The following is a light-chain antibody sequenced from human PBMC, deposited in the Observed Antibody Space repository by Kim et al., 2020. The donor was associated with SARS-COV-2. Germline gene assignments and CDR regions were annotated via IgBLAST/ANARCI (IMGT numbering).Light chain of an antibody. V-gene: IGKV1-39*01. J-gene: IGKJ4*01. CDR2: AAS. Sequence: ASVGDRFTITCRASHSVSTYFNWYQHKPGKAPKLLIYAASRLQSGVPSRFSGSGSGTDFTLTISSLQPEDFATYYCQQTYSRPLTFGGGTKVDIK. CDR1: HSVSTY. CDR3: QQTYSRPLT.